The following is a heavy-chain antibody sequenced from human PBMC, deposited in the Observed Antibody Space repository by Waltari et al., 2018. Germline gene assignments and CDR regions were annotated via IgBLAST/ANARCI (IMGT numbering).Heavy chain of an antibody. CDR2: IYYSGST. CDR1: GGSISSYY. D-gene: IGHD4-17*01. Sequence: QVQLQESGPGLVKPSETLSLTCTVSGGSISSYYWSWIRQPPGKGLEWIGYIYYSGSTNYNPSLKSRVTISVETSKNQFSLKLRSVTAADTAVYYCARSRLRLDQDYYYGMDVWGQGTTVTVSS. V-gene: IGHV4-59*01. CDR3: ARSRLRLDQDYYYGMDV. J-gene: IGHJ6*02.